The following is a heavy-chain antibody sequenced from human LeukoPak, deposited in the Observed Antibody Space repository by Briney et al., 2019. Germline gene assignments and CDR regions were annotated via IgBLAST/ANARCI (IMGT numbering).Heavy chain of an antibody. CDR1: GFTFSNFA. CDR3: AKSRGDPPGDWFDP. J-gene: IGHJ5*02. D-gene: IGHD3-10*01. Sequence: GGSLRLSCAAPGFTFSNFAMTWVRQAPGRGLEWVSGASGGSRTTYYADSVKGRFTISRDNSKNILYLEMNSLRIDDTAVYYCAKSRGDPPGDWFDPWGQGTLVTVSS. V-gene: IGHV3-23*01. CDR2: ASGGSRTT.